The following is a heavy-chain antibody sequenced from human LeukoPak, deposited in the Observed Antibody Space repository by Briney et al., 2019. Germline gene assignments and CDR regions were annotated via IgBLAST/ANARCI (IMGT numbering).Heavy chain of an antibody. V-gene: IGHV4-59*01. CDR1: GGSISSFY. CDR3: ARRVGGTTFFDH. D-gene: IGHD1-26*01. CDR2: IYYSGST. J-gene: IGHJ4*02. Sequence: SETLSLTCTVSGGSISSFYWSWIRQPPGKGLEWIGYIYYSGSTNYNPSLQSRVTISVDTSKNQFSLKLSSVTAADSAVYYCARRVGGTTFFDHWGQGTQVTVSS.